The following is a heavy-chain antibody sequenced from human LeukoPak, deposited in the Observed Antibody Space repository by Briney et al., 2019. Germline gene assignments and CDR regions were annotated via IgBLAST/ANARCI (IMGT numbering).Heavy chain of an antibody. CDR1: GDSVSSNTAS. D-gene: IGHD3-10*01. CDR3: ARDHVIQPGRITMVRGVISDTPFDP. CDR2: TYYRSKWFY. V-gene: IGHV6-1*01. Sequence: SQTLSLTCAISGDSVSSNTASWNWIRQSPSRGLEWLGRTYYRSKWFYEYALSVKSRMTVNPDTSKNQFSLQLNSVTPEDTAVYYCARDHVIQPGRITMVRGVISDTPFDPWGQGTLVTVSS. J-gene: IGHJ5*02.